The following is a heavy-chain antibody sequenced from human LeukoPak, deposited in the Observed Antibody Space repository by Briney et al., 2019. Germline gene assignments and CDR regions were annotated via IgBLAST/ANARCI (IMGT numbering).Heavy chain of an antibody. Sequence: ASVKVSCKTSGGTFSRFAISWVRQAPGQGLEWMGGIIPIFGPANYAQKFQGRVTMTEDTSTDTAYMELSSLRSEDTAVYYCATGRTAPNPHYYYYGMDVWGQGTTVTVSS. CDR3: ATGRTAPNPHYYYYGMDV. D-gene: IGHD1-14*01. J-gene: IGHJ6*02. CDR2: IIPIFGPA. CDR1: GGTFSRFA. V-gene: IGHV1-69*06.